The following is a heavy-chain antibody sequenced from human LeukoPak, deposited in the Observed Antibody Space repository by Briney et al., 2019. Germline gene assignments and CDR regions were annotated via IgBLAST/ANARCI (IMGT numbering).Heavy chain of an antibody. D-gene: IGHD5-18*01. Sequence: GSSVKVSCKASGGTFSSYAISWVRQAPGQGLEWMGGIIPIFGTADYAQKFRGRVTITADKSTRTAYMELSSLRAEDTAVYYCASCGYISNYFDYWGQGSLVTVSS. CDR2: IIPIFGTA. J-gene: IGHJ4*02. CDR1: GGTFSSYA. CDR3: ASCGYISNYFDY. V-gene: IGHV1-69*06.